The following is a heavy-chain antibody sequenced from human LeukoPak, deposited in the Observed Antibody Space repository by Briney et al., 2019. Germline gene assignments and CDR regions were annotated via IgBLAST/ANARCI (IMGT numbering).Heavy chain of an antibody. CDR3: VRGGGYTGSAADY. CDR1: GFTLRVYW. D-gene: IGHD3-16*01. J-gene: IGHJ4*02. Sequence: GGSLRLSSAASGFTLRVYWMHWVRQAPGKGLVWVSRINGDGRVTSYAGSVKGRFTISRDNAKNTLYLQMNSLRAEDTAVYYCVRGGGYTGSAADYWGQGTLVTVSS. V-gene: IGHV3-74*01. CDR2: INGDGRVT.